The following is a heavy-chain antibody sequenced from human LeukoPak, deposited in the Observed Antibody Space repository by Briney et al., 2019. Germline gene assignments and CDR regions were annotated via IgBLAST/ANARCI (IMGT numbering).Heavy chain of an antibody. CDR1: GFTFNNYA. J-gene: IGHJ4*02. CDR2: ISGFGGST. Sequence: GGSLRLSCAASGFTFNNYAMNWGRQAPGKGLEWVSGISGFGGSTYYAPSVKGRLTISRDNFGNMLYLHLDSLRVEDTAIYYCARRSGSSWSSFDYWGRGALVTVSS. V-gene: IGHV3-23*01. CDR3: ARRSGSSWSSFDY. D-gene: IGHD6-13*01.